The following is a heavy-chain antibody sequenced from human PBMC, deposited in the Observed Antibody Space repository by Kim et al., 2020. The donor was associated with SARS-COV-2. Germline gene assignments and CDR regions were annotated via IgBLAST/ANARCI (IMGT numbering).Heavy chain of an antibody. CDR2: IDPSDSYT. Sequence: GESLKISCKGSGYSFTSYWISWVRQMPGKGLEWMGRIDPSDSYTNYSPSFQGHVTISADKSISTAYLQWSSLKASDTAMYYCARSPVEMATIGANSGSNYFDYWGQGTLVTVSS. D-gene: IGHD5-12*01. CDR3: ARSPVEMATIGANSGSNYFDY. V-gene: IGHV5-10-1*01. CDR1: GYSFTSYW. J-gene: IGHJ4*02.